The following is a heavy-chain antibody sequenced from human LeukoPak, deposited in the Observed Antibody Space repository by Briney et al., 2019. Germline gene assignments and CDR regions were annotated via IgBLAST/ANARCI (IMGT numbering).Heavy chain of an antibody. CDR1: GFTFSNAW. Sequence: GGSLRLSCAASGFTFSNAWMNWVRQAPGKGLEWVGRIYSKTDGGTTEYAAPVKGRFSISRDDSKDTLDLQMHSLKTDDTALYYCATGSNRYDSSDFDYWGQGTLVTVSS. CDR3: ATGSNRYDSSDFDY. CDR2: IYSKTDGGTT. D-gene: IGHD3-22*01. J-gene: IGHJ4*02. V-gene: IGHV3-15*01.